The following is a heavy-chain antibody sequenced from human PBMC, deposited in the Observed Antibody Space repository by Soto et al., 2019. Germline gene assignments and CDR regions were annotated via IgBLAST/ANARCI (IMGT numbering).Heavy chain of an antibody. V-gene: IGHV4-31*03. D-gene: IGHD6-13*01. CDR2: IYYSGST. CDR3: ARLARYSSSWYGGIDY. Sequence: SETLSLTCTVSGGSISSGGYYWSWIRQHPGKGLEWIGYIYYSGSTYYNPSLKSRVTISIDTSKNQFSLKLTSVTAADTAVYYRARLARYSSSWYGGIDYWGQGTLVTVSS. J-gene: IGHJ4*02. CDR1: GGSISSGGYY.